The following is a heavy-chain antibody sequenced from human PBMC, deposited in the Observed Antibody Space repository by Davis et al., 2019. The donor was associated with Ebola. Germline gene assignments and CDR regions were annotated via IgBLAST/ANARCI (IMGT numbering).Heavy chain of an antibody. Sequence: AASVKVSCKASGGTFSSYAISWVRQAPGQGLEWMGGIIPILGTANYAQKFQGRVTITADKSTSTAYMELSSLRSEDTAVYYCAISTGDTAMVLDYWGQGTLVTVSS. CDR2: IIPILGTA. D-gene: IGHD5-18*01. J-gene: IGHJ4*02. V-gene: IGHV1-69*10. CDR1: GGTFSSYA. CDR3: AISTGDTAMVLDY.